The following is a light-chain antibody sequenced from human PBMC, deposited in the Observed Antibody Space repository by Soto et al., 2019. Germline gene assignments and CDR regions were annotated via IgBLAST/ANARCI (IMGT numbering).Light chain of an antibody. CDR3: QQLKSYPQT. CDR1: QAISSY. V-gene: IGKV1-9*01. J-gene: IGKJ4*01. CDR2: AAS. Sequence: DIQLTQSPSFLSASVGDRVTVTCRTSQAISSYLAWYQQKPGKAPKLLIYAASTLQSGVPSRFGGSGSGTEFTLTISSLQPEDFATYYCQQLKSYPQTFGGGTKVEIK.